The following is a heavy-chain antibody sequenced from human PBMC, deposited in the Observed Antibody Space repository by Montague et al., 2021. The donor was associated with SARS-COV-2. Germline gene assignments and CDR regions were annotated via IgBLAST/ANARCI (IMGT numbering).Heavy chain of an antibody. J-gene: IGHJ4*02. CDR1: GGSISSYY. CDR3: ARHGKTRIAMIVVVIGYFDY. V-gene: IGHV4-4*07. Sequence: SETLSLTCTVSGGSISSYYWSWIRQPAGKGLEWIGRIYTSGSTNXNPSLKSRVTISVDTSKNQFSLKLSSVTAADTAVYYCARHGKTRIAMIVVVIGYFDYWGQGTLVTVSS. D-gene: IGHD3-22*01. CDR2: IYTSGST.